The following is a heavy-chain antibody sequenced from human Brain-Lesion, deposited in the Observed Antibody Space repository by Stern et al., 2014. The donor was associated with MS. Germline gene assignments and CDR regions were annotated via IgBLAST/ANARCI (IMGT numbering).Heavy chain of an antibody. CDR3: ARGERWFDS. Sequence: EVQLEESGGGLVPPGGSLRLSCAASGFTFSNYWMPWVRQAPGKGLVWVSRVNNDGRRTSYADSVKGRFTMSRDNAKDTLYLQMNSLRVEDTAIYYCARGERWFDSWGQGTLVTVSS. J-gene: IGHJ5*01. CDR1: GFTFSNYW. CDR2: VNNDGRRT. V-gene: IGHV3-74*02. D-gene: IGHD3-10*01.